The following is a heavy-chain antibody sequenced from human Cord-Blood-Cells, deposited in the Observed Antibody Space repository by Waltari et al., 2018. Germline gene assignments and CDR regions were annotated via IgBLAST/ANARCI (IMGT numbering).Heavy chain of an antibody. CDR2: IYYSGST. J-gene: IGHJ4*02. D-gene: IGHD1-26*01. CDR3: ASATAHELLIY. V-gene: IGHV4-61*01. CDR1: GGSVSSGSYY. Sequence: QVQLQESGPGLVKPSETLSLTCTVSGGSVSSGSYYWSWIRQPPGKGLEWIGYIYYSGSTNYNPSLKSRVTISVDTSKNQFSLKLSSVTAADTAVYYCASATAHELLIYWGQGTLVSVSS.